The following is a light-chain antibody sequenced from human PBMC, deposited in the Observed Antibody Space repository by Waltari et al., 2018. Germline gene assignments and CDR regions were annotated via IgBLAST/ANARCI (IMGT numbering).Light chain of an antibody. CDR1: NLGDKY. CDR3: QTWDSSIVV. J-gene: IGLJ2*01. V-gene: IGLV3-1*01. CDR2: QDN. Sequence: SYEVTQPPSVSVSPGQTASLTCSGTNLGDKYAFWYQQKSGQSPVPVIYQDNKRPSGIPERFSGSTSGDTATLTIRGTQAIDEADYYCQTWDSSIVVFGGGTKLTVL.